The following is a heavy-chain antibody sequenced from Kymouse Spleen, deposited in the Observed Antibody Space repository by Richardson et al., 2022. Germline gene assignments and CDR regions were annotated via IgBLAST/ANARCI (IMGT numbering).Heavy chain of an antibody. J-gene: IGHJ6*02. CDR1: GFTFSSYG. CDR3: ARRYYGSGSYYYYYGMDV. V-gene: IGHV3-33*01. D-gene: IGHD3-10*01. CDR2: IWYDGSNK. Sequence: QVQLVESGGGVVQPGRSLRLSCAASGFTFSSYGMHWVRQAPGKGLEWVAVIWYDGSNKYYADSVKGRFTISRDNSKNTLYLQMNSLRAEDTAVYYCARRYYGSGSYYYYYGMDVWGQGTTVTVSS.